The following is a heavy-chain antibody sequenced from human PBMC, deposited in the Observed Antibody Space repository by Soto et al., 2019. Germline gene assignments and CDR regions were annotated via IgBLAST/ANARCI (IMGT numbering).Heavy chain of an antibody. CDR1: GGTFRNYP. V-gene: IGHV1-69*02. CDR2: IFPLTDIP. J-gene: IGHJ4*02. Sequence: QVQLVQSGTEVKKPGSSVKVSCKASGGTFRNYPINWVRQAPGQGLEWMGSIFPLTDIPDYAQNFQARLTISANKSTSTAYMEMSRLTSDDSAMYFCARGPLDFLNYFESWGQGTLVTVSS. D-gene: IGHD3-3*01. CDR3: ARGPLDFLNYFES.